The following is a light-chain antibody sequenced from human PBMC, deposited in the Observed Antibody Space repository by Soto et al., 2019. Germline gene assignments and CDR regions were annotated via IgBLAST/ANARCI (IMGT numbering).Light chain of an antibody. J-gene: IGLJ3*02. Sequence: SYELPQPLSVSVALGQTARITCAGNDIGRKDVHWYQQKPGQAPVLVIYRDYNRPSGIPERFSASNSGNTATLTINRAQAGDEADYYCQVRDSNTAVFGGGTKLSVL. CDR3: QVRDSNTAV. CDR2: RDY. V-gene: IGLV3-9*01. CDR1: DIGRKD.